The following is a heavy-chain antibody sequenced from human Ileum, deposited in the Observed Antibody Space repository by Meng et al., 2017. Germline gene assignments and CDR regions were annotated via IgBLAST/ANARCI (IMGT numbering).Heavy chain of an antibody. CDR3: VRHGGKYFDS. V-gene: IGHV4-4*02. D-gene: IGHD2-15*01. Sequence: VPLQASGRGLVEPSGNLSLTCTASGCSISSSFYWSWVRQSPGKGLELIGQIYLAGSPNYNPSLESRVTISVDKSKNQFSLRLTSVTAADTAIFYCVRHGGKYFDSWGQGTLVTVSS. J-gene: IGHJ4*02. CDR2: IYLAGSP. CDR1: GCSISSSFY.